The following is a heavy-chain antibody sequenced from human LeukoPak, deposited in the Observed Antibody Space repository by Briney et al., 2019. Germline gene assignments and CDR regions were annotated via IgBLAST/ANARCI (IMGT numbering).Heavy chain of an antibody. D-gene: IGHD4-17*01. V-gene: IGHV4-34*01. Sequence: SETLSLTCAVYGGSFSGYYWSWIRQPPGKGLGWIGEINHSGSTNYNPSLKSRVTISVDTSKNQFSLKLSSVTAADTAVYYCARTTVTKFDAFDYWGQGTLVTVSS. CDR3: ARTTVTKFDAFDY. J-gene: IGHJ4*02. CDR1: GGSFSGYY. CDR2: INHSGST.